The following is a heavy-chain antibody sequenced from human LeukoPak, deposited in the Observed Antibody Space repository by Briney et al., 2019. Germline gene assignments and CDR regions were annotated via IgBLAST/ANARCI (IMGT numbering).Heavy chain of an antibody. D-gene: IGHD5-18*01. CDR3: ARGQERYNYGQYYFDY. CDR1: GFTFSSYA. V-gene: IGHV3-30*04. Sequence: GGSLRLSCATSGFTFSSYAFHWVRQAPGKGLEWVATMSFDVNNKYYADSVRGRFTISRDNSKNTLYLQMNSLRAEDTAVYYCARGQERYNYGQYYFDYWGQGTLVTVSS. CDR2: MSFDVNNK. J-gene: IGHJ4*02.